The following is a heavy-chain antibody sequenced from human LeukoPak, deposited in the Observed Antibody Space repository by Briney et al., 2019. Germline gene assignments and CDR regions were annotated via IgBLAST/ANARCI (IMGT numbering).Heavy chain of an antibody. J-gene: IGHJ6*03. CDR3: ARGVGIAVAFDYMDV. D-gene: IGHD6-19*01. V-gene: IGHV4-34*01. CDR2: INHSGST. Sequence: SETLSLTCAVYGGSFSGYYWSWIRQPPGKGLEWIGEINHSGSTNYNPSLKSRVTISVDTSKNQFSLKLSSVTAADTAVYYCARGVGIAVAFDYMDVWGKGTTVTVSS. CDR1: GGSFSGYY.